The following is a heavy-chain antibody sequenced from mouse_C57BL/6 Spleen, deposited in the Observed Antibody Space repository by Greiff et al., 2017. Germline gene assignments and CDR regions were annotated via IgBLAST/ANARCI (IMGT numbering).Heavy chain of an antibody. CDR3: ARRDGNYPFYAMDY. J-gene: IGHJ4*01. Sequence: VQLQQPGAELVKPGASVKLSCKASGYTFTSYWMHWVKQRPGQGLEWIGMIHPNSGSTNYNEKFKSKATLTVDKSSSPAYIQLSSLTSEDSAVYYCARRDGNYPFYAMDYWGQGTSVTVSS. CDR2: IHPNSGST. V-gene: IGHV1-64*01. D-gene: IGHD2-1*01. CDR1: GYTFTSYW.